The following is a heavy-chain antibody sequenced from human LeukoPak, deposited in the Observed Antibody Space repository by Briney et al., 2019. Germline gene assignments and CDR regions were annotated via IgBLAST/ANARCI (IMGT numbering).Heavy chain of an antibody. D-gene: IGHD1-1*01. Sequence: SETLSLTCTVSGGSISSYYWSWIRQPLGKGLEWIGHLYNSGSTNYNPSLQCRVTISVDTSKNQFSLRLTSVTAADTAVYYCARAVADNTFDYWGPGTLVTVSS. CDR3: ARAVADNTFDY. CDR1: GGSISSYY. J-gene: IGHJ4*02. V-gene: IGHV4-59*08. CDR2: LYNSGST.